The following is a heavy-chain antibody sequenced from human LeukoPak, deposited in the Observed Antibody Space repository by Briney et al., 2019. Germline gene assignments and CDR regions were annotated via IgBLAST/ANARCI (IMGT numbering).Heavy chain of an antibody. D-gene: IGHD2-2*01. Sequence: GGSLRLSCAASGFTFSSYSMNWVRQAPGKGLEWVSSISSSSSYIYYADSVKGRFTISRDNAKNSLYLQMNSLRAEDTAVYYCARDPGYCSSTSCYDHYFDYWGQGTLVTVSS. V-gene: IGHV3-21*01. CDR3: ARDPGYCSSTSCYDHYFDY. CDR2: ISSSSSYI. CDR1: GFTFSSYS. J-gene: IGHJ4*02.